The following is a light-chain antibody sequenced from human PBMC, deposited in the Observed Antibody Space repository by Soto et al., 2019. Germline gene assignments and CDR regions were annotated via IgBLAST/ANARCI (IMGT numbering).Light chain of an antibody. J-gene: IGKJ2*03. CDR2: GAS. CDR1: QSVSSH. Sequence: VLTQSPATLSVSPGESATLSCRASQSVSSHLAWYQQKPGQAPRLLIYGASTRATGSPARFSGSGSGTEFTLTISTLESEDFAVYYCQHRWNWAYGFGQGTKLEI. CDR3: QHRWNWAYG. V-gene: IGKV3-15*01.